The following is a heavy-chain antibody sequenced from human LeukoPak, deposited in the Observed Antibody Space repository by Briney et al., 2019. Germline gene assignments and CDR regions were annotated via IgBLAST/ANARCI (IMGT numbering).Heavy chain of an antibody. J-gene: IGHJ4*02. CDR1: GGSISSGGYS. D-gene: IGHD3-22*01. Sequence: PSETLSLTCAVSGGSISSGGYSWSWIRQPPGKGLEWIGYIYHSGSTYYNPSLKSRVIISVDRSKNQFSLKLSSVTAADTAVYYCARSCYYDSSGYCFDYWGQGTLVTVSS. CDR3: ARSCYYDSSGYCFDY. V-gene: IGHV4-30-2*01. CDR2: IYHSGST.